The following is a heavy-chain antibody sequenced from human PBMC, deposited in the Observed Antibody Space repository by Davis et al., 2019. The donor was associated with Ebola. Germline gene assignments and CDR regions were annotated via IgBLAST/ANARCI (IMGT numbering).Heavy chain of an antibody. CDR2: INSDGSST. CDR3: ARVSTLYGMDV. J-gene: IGHJ6*02. V-gene: IGHV3-74*01. Sequence: HTGGSLRLSCAASGFTFSSYWMHWVRQAPGKGLVWVSRINSDGSSTNYADSVKGRFTISRDNAKNSLYLQMNSLRAEDTAVYYCARVSTLYGMDVWGQGTTVTVSS. CDR1: GFTFSSYW.